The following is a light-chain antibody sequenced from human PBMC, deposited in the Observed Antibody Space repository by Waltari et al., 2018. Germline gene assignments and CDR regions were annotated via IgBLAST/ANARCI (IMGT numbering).Light chain of an antibody. CDR1: SSDVGSYNL. V-gene: IGLV2-23*02. J-gene: IGLJ3*02. CDR2: EVS. CDR3: CSYAGSSTSWV. Sequence: QSALTHPASVSGSPGQSITISCTGTSSDVGSYNLVSWYQQHPGKAPKRMIYEVSKRPSGVSNRFSGSKSGNTASLTISGLQAEDEADYYCCSYAGSSTSWVFGGGTKLTVL.